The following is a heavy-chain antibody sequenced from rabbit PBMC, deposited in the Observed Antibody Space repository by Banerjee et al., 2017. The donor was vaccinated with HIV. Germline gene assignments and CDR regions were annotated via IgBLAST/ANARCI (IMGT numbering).Heavy chain of an antibody. Sequence: QEQLEESGGDLVKPEGSLTLTCTASGFSFSSKYVMCWVRQAPGKGLEWIGCINTSSGNTVYASWAKGRFTISKTSSTTVTLQMTSLTAADTATYFCAREESDGSSLGLDLWGPGTLVTVS. J-gene: IGHJ6*01. CDR2: INTSSGNT. V-gene: IGHV1S45*01. D-gene: IGHD8-1*01. CDR1: GFSFSSKYV. CDR3: AREESDGSSLGLDL.